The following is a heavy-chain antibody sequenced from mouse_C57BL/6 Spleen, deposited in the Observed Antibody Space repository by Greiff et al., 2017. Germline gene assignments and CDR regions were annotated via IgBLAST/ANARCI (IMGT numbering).Heavy chain of an antibody. CDR1: GFTFSDYY. V-gene: IGHV5-16*01. J-gene: IGHJ3*01. Sequence: DVKLVESEGGLVQPGSSMKLSCTASGFTFSDYYMAWVRQVPEKGLEWVANINYDGSSTYYLDSLKSRFIISRDNAKNILYLQMSSLKSEDTATYYCAREEDLRFAYWGQGTLVTVSA. CDR2: INYDGSST. CDR3: AREEDLRFAY.